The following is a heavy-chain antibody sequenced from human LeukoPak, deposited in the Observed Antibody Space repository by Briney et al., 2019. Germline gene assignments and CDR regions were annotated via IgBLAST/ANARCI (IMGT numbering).Heavy chain of an antibody. J-gene: IGHJ4*02. V-gene: IGHV4/OR15-8*03. CDR1: GGSISSSNW. CDR3: ARDPHSGSTLFDY. D-gene: IGHD1-26*01. CDR2: FYQTGSP. Sequence: SETLSLTCAVSGGSISSSNWWSWVRPPPGKGLEWIGEFYQTGSPNYNPSLKSRVTISVDKSKNQFSLKLSSVTAADTAVYYCARDPHSGSTLFDYWGQGTLVTVSS.